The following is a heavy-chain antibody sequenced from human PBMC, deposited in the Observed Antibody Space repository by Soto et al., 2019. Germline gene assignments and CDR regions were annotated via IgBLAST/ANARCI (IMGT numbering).Heavy chain of an antibody. CDR3: ARAKGSSSLNWFDP. V-gene: IGHV3-48*01. CDR1: GFTFSSYG. D-gene: IGHD6-13*01. CDR2: ITSSSSTI. Sequence: PGGSLRLSCAASGFTFSSYGMNWVRQAPGKGLEWVSYITSSSSTIYYADSVKGRFTISRDNAKNSLYLQMNSLRAEDTAVYFCARAKGSSSLNWFDPWGQGTLVTSPQ. J-gene: IGHJ5*02.